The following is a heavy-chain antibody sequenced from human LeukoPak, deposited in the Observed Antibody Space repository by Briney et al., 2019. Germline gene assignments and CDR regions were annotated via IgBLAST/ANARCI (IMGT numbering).Heavy chain of an antibody. V-gene: IGHV4-31*03. Sequence: SETLSFTCTVSGGSISSSTYYWSWIRQHPGKGLEWIGYIYYSGSTYYNPSLKSRVTISVDTSKNQFSLKLSSVTAADTAVYYCARHFVVVPAAIEDGYAFDIWGQGTMVTVSS. D-gene: IGHD2-2*02. CDR1: GGSISSSTYY. J-gene: IGHJ3*02. CDR2: IYYSGST. CDR3: ARHFVVVPAAIEDGYAFDI.